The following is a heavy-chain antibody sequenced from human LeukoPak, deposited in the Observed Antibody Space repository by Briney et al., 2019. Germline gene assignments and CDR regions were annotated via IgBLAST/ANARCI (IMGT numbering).Heavy chain of an antibody. J-gene: IGHJ4*02. Sequence: GGPLTLSCAVSGYPFKKYALHWVRQATGKAVEWVSLAGDSRTSYADSVMGRFIISRDNSKNSLYLHMSSLRTEDTALYYCAREDGSTWLLDSWGQGTLDTVSS. D-gene: IGHD6-13*01. V-gene: IGHV3-43*02. CDR3: AREDGSTWLLDS. CDR2: AGDSRT. CDR1: GYPFKKYA.